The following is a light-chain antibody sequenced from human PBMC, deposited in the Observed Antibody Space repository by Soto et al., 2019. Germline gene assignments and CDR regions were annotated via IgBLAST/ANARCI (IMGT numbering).Light chain of an antibody. CDR1: QSVRNNY. CDR3: QQYGSSYT. CDR2: GTS. J-gene: IGKJ3*01. Sequence: EIVLTQSPGTLSSSPVERATLSCRASQSVRNNYLAWYQQQPGQAPRLLIYGTSTRDTGIPDRFSGSGSGTDFTLTISRLEPEDFAVYYCQQYGSSYTFGPGTKVEIK. V-gene: IGKV3-20*01.